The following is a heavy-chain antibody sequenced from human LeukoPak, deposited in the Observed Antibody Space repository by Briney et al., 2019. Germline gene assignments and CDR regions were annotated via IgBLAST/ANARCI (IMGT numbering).Heavy chain of an antibody. Sequence: GGSLRLSCAASGFSFSSFWMNWVRRAPGKGLEWVSRINSDGSSTSYADSVKGRFTISRDNAKNTLYLQMNSLRAEDTAVYYCARWYNWNEDYFDYWGQGTLVTVSS. CDR1: GFSFSSFW. CDR2: INSDGSST. V-gene: IGHV3-74*01. D-gene: IGHD1-20*01. J-gene: IGHJ4*02. CDR3: ARWYNWNEDYFDY.